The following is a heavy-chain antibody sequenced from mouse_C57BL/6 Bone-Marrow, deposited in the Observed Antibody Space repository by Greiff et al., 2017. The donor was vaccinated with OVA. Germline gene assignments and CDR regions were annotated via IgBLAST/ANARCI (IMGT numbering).Heavy chain of an antibody. D-gene: IGHD3-2*02. CDR1: GYAFTNYL. J-gene: IGHJ4*01. CDR3: ARSPRQRRLLAYAMDY. Sequence: QVQLKQSGAELVRPGTSVKVSCKASGYAFTNYLIEWVKQRPGQGLEWIGVINPGSGGTNYNEKFKGKATLTADKSSSTAYMQLSSLTSEDSAVYVGARSPRQRRLLAYAMDYWGQGTSVTVSS. V-gene: IGHV1-54*01. CDR2: INPGSGGT.